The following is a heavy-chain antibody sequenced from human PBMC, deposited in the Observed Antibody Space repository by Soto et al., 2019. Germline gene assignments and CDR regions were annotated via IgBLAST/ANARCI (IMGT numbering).Heavy chain of an antibody. CDR3: ARDDRSVSGVVTLDN. CDR1: VYSFKNYA. J-gene: IGHJ4*02. CDR2: TNEGSGNT. V-gene: IGHV1-3*01. D-gene: IGHD3-3*01. Sequence: GXSVKVSCKATVYSFKNYAVHWVRQAPGQRLEWMGFTNEGSGNTRFSQKFQGRISITRDTSASTVYLDLSSLTSEDTAIYYCARDDRSVSGVVTLDNWGPGTLVTVS.